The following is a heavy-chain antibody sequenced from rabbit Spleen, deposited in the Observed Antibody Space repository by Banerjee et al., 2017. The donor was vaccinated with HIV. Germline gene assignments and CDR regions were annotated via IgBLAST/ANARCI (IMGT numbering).Heavy chain of an antibody. CDR3: ATEGTGYFQL. V-gene: IGHV1S45*01. J-gene: IGHJ4*01. Sequence: QEQLVESGGGLVKPEGSLKLSCIASGFSFSNKAVMCWVRQAPGKGLEWIACIGAGSSGGTYYASWAKGRFTISKTSSTTVTLQMTSLTVADTATYFCATEGTGYFQLWGQGTLVTVS. D-gene: IGHD7-1*01. CDR2: IGAGSSGGT. CDR1: GFSFSNKAV.